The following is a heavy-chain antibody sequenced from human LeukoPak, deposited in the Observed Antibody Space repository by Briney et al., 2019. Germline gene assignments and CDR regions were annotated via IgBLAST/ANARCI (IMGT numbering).Heavy chain of an antibody. CDR1: GGSISSYY. Sequence: PSETLSLTCTASGGSISSYYWSWIRQPPGKGLEWIGYIYYSGSTNYNPSLKSRVTISVDTSKNQFSLKLSSVTAADTAVYYCARRPSSMVRGVIAPGWFDPWGQGTLVTVSS. D-gene: IGHD3-10*01. V-gene: IGHV4-59*12. CDR3: ARRPSSMVRGVIAPGWFDP. CDR2: IYYSGST. J-gene: IGHJ5*02.